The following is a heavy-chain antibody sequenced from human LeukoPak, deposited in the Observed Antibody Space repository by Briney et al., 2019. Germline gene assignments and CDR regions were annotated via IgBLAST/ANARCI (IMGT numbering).Heavy chain of an antibody. CDR3: ARGGCSGGSCQFDY. CDR2: IIPIFGTA. Sequence: GASVKVSCKASGGTFSSYAISWARQAPGQGLEWMGGIIPIFGTANYAQKFQGRVTMTRNTSISTAYMELSSLRSEDTAVYYCARGGCSGGSCQFDYWGQGTLVTVSS. V-gene: IGHV1-69*05. D-gene: IGHD2-15*01. J-gene: IGHJ4*02. CDR1: GGTFSSYA.